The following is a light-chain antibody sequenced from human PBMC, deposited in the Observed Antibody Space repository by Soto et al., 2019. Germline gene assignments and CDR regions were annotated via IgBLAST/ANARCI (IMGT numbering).Light chain of an antibody. J-gene: IGKJ4*01. CDR2: WAS. Sequence: IVMTQSPDSLAVSLGERATINCKSSQSVLYSSNNKNYLAWYQQKPGQPPKLLIYWASTRESGVPDRFSGSGSGTDFTFTINSLQPEDIATYYCQQYDNLPLTFGGGTKVDIK. CDR1: QSVLYSSNNKNY. V-gene: IGKV4-1*01. CDR3: QQYDNLPLT.